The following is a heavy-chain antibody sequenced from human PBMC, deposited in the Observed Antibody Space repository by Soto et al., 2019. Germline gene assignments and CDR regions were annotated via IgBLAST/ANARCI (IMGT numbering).Heavy chain of an antibody. Sequence: SETLSLTCTVSGDSISSLYWSWIRQPPGKGLEWIGYIYYSGSTNYNPSLKSRVTISVDTSKNQFSLKLSSVTAADTAVYYCARGPPFGYWGQGTLVPVSS. CDR2: IYYSGST. J-gene: IGHJ4*02. CDR3: ARGPPFGY. CDR1: GDSISSLY. V-gene: IGHV4-59*01. D-gene: IGHD3-10*01.